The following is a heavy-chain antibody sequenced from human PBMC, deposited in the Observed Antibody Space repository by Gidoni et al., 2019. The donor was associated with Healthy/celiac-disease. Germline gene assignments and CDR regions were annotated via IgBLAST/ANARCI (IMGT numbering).Heavy chain of an antibody. CDR2: INHSGST. Sequence: QVQLQQWGAGLLKPSGTLSLTCAVYGGSFSGYYWSWIRQPPGKGLEWIGEINHSGSTNYNPSLKSRVTISVDTSKNQFSLKLSSVTAADTAVYYCARRGIRGYSPWGQGTLVTVSS. V-gene: IGHV4-34*01. CDR1: GGSFSGYY. CDR3: ARRGIRGYSP. D-gene: IGHD5-18*01. J-gene: IGHJ5*02.